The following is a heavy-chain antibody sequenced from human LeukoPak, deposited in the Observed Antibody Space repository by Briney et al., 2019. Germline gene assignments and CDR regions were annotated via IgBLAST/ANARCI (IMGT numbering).Heavy chain of an antibody. CDR2: IYSGGSS. V-gene: IGHV4-4*09. CDR3: ARDSNYYDSSGSSWFDP. Sequence: PSETLSLTCTVSGGSITNNYWSWIRQPPGKGLEGIGYIYSGGSSDYNPSLQSRVTISVDTSKNQFSLKLNSVTAADTAVYYCARDSNYYDSSGSSWFDPWGQGTLVAVSS. D-gene: IGHD3-22*01. J-gene: IGHJ5*02. CDR1: GGSITNNY.